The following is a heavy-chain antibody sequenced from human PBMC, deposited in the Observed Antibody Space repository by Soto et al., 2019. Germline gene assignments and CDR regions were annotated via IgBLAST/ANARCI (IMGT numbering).Heavy chain of an antibody. Sequence: QVQLVESGGGVVQPGRSPRLSCAASGFTFSSYAMHWVRQAPGKGLEWVAVISYDGSNKYYADSVKGRFTISRDNSKNTLYLQMNSLRVEDTAVYYCASPGSGSYYNWFDPWGQGTLVTVSS. CDR2: ISYDGSNK. J-gene: IGHJ5*02. CDR1: GFTFSSYA. D-gene: IGHD3-10*01. CDR3: ASPGSGSYYNWFDP. V-gene: IGHV3-30-3*01.